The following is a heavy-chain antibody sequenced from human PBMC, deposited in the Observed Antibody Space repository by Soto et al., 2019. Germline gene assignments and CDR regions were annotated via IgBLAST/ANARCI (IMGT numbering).Heavy chain of an antibody. CDR1: GFTFNNSA. D-gene: IGHD2-21*01. J-gene: IGHJ3*02. CDR2: ISENGGSRGGT. V-gene: IGHV3-23*01. Sequence: HPGGSLSLSCAASGFTFNNSAMTWVRQAPGQGLEWVASISENGGSRGGTYYADSVKGRFTISRDNSKNTLYLQVDSLTGADTAVYYCASAKAVVIAPLGIWGQGALVTVSS. CDR3: ASAKAVVIAPLGI.